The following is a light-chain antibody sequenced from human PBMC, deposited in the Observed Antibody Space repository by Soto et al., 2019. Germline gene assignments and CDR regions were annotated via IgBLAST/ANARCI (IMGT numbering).Light chain of an antibody. CDR2: DVT. Sequence: QSALTQPRSVSGSPGQSVTISCTGTNSDVGRYNYVSWYQHHPGKAPKLMIYDVTKRPSGVPDRFSGSKSGNTASLTISGLQAEDEANYYCCSYAATYAVFGGGTKLTVL. CDR1: NSDVGRYNY. J-gene: IGLJ2*01. CDR3: CSYAATYAV. V-gene: IGLV2-11*01.